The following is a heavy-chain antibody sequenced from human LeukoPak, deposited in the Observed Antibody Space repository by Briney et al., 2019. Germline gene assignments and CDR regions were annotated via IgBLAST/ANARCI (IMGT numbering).Heavy chain of an antibody. Sequence: GGSLRLSCAASGFTFSSYSMNWVRQAPGKGLEWVSSISSSSSYIYYADSVKGRFTISRDNAKNSLYLQMNSLRAEDTAVYYCARGGLAVAGGRFDYWGQGTLVTVSS. J-gene: IGHJ4*02. CDR3: ARGGLAVAGGRFDY. D-gene: IGHD6-19*01. CDR1: GFTFSSYS. V-gene: IGHV3-21*01. CDR2: ISSSSSYI.